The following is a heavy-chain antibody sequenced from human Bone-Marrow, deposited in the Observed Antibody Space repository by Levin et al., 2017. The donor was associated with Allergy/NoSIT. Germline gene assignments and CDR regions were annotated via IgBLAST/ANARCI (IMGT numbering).Heavy chain of an antibody. CDR1: GYTFTSYY. D-gene: IGHD1-7*01. CDR3: ARDRSTGTSYYYGMDV. V-gene: IGHV1-46*01. J-gene: IGHJ6*02. Sequence: ASVKVSCKASGYTFTSYYMHWVRQAPGQGLEWMGIINPSGGSTSYAQKFQGRVTMTRDTSTSTVYMELSSLRSEDTAVYYCARDRSTGTSYYYGMDVWGQGTTVTVSS. CDR2: INPSGGST.